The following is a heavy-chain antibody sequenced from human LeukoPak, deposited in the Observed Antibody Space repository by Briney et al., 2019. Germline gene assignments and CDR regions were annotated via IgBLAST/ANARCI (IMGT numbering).Heavy chain of an antibody. CDR3: ARDTGYCSGGSCYSGAFDI. V-gene: IGHV1-2*02. CDR1: GYTFTGYY. J-gene: IGHJ3*02. D-gene: IGHD2-15*01. CDR2: INPNSGGT. Sequence: ASVKVSCKASGYTFTGYYMHWVRQAPGQGLEWMGWINPNSGGTNYAQKFQGRVTMTRDTSISTAYMELGRLRSDDTAVYYCARDTGYCSGGSCYSGAFDIWGQGTMVTVSS.